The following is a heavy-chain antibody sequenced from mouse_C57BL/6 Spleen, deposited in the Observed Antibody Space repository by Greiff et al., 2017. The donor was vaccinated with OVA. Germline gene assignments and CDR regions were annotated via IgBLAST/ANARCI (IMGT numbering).Heavy chain of an antibody. CDR2: IWSGGST. D-gene: IGHD1-1*01. CDR1: GFSLTSYG. V-gene: IGHV2-2*01. Sequence: VKLVESGPGLVQPSQSLSITCTVSGFSLTSYGVHWVRQSPGKGLEWLGVIWSGGSTDYNAAFISRLSISKDNSKSQVFFKMNSLQADDTAIYYCARNSGAKTYYAMDYWGQGTSVTVSS. J-gene: IGHJ4*01. CDR3: ARNSGAKTYYAMDY.